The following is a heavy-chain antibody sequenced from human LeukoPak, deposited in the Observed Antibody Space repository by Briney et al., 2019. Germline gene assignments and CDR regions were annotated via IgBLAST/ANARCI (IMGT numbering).Heavy chain of an antibody. CDR3: TREVERGGSYWGGDS. J-gene: IGHJ4*02. CDR2: ITSKAYGETT. D-gene: IGHD7-27*01. Sequence: GGSLRLSCATSGLNFEDYAMNWVRQAPGKGLEWVGLITSKAYGETTELAASVKGRFSISRDESKPIAYLQMNSLKIEDTGVYYCTREVERGGSYWGGDSWGQGTQVTVSS. V-gene: IGHV3-49*04. CDR1: GLNFEDYA.